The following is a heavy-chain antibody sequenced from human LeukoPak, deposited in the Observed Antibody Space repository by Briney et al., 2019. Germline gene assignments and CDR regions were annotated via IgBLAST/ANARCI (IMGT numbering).Heavy chain of an antibody. CDR1: GFTVSYNY. V-gene: IGHV3-66*02. D-gene: IGHD2-2*01. CDR2: IYSGDST. Sequence: GGSLRLSCAASGFTVSYNYMTWVRQAPGKGLEWVSVIYSGDSTYYADSVKGRFTISRDNSKNTLPLQMNSLRGEDTAVYYCARDRRSCSSTSCLHNYYYYYGMDVWGQGTTVTVSS. J-gene: IGHJ6*02. CDR3: ARDRRSCSSTSCLHNYYYYYGMDV.